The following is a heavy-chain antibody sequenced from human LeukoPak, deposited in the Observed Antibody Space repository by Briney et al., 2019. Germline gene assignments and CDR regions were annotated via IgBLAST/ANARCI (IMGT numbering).Heavy chain of an antibody. CDR2: ISAYNGNT. Sequence: ASVKVSCKASGYTFTSYGISWVRQAPGQGLEWMGWISAYNGNTNQAQKFQGRVTMTTDTSTSTAFMELRSLRSDDTAVYYCARDGTRAYNWFDPWGQGTLVTVSS. V-gene: IGHV1-18*01. CDR3: ARDGTRAYNWFDP. D-gene: IGHD1-26*01. J-gene: IGHJ5*02. CDR1: GYTFTSYG.